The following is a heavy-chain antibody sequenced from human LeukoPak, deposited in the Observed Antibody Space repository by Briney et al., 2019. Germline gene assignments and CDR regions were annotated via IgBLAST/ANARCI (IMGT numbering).Heavy chain of an antibody. D-gene: IGHD5-18*01. J-gene: IGHJ3*02. CDR2: IYSGGST. CDR1: GFTVSSNY. Sequence: GSLRLSCAASGFTVSSNYMSWVRQAPGKGLEWVSVIYSGGSTYYADSVKGRFTISRDNSKNTLYLQMNSLRAEGTAVYYCARDNKTARWAFDIWGQGTMVTVSS. V-gene: IGHV3-53*01. CDR3: ARDNKTARWAFDI.